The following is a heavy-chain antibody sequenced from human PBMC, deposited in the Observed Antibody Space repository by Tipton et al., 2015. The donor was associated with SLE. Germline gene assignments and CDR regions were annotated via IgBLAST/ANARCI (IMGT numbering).Heavy chain of an antibody. V-gene: IGHV4-34*01. CDR2: ISYDGGA. Sequence: TLSLTCTVFDGSLSGYYWAWLRQSPGKGLEWIGEISYDGGANYNPSLESRGTISLETSKNQFSLKLTSVTAADTAVYYCARDGGQRVISGTYDFYYYGLDVWGQGTTVTVSS. CDR3: ARDGGQRVISGTYDFYYYGLDV. D-gene: IGHD6-13*01. J-gene: IGHJ6*02. CDR1: DGSLSGYY.